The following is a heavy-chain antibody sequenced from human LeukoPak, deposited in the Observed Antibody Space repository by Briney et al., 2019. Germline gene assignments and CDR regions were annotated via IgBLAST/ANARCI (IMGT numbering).Heavy chain of an antibody. D-gene: IGHD3-10*01. CDR2: IDPSDSYT. Sequence: GESLKISCKGSGYSFTSYWISWLRQMPGKGLEWMGRIDPSDSYTNYSPSFQGHVTISADKSISTAYLQWSSLKASDTAMYYCARHMITMVRGVMNWFDPWGQGTLVTVSS. CDR1: GYSFTSYW. V-gene: IGHV5-10-1*01. J-gene: IGHJ5*02. CDR3: ARHMITMVRGVMNWFDP.